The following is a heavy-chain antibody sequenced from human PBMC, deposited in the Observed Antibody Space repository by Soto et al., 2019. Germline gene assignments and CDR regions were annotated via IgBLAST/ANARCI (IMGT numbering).Heavy chain of an antibody. CDR2: IDYSRST. CDR1: GGSVSSGSYY. Sequence: QVQLQESGPGLVKPSETLSLTCTVSGGSVSSGSYYWSWIRQPPGKGLEWIGYIDYSRSTNYNPALKSRVTISVDTSKNQFSLELSSVTAADTAVYYCARVNTIDRGRDNWFDPWGQGTLVTVSS. CDR3: ARVNTIDRGRDNWFDP. J-gene: IGHJ5*02. D-gene: IGHD3-10*01. V-gene: IGHV4-61*01.